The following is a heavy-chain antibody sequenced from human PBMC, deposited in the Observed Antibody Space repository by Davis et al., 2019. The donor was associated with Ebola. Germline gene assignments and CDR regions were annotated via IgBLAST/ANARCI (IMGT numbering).Heavy chain of an antibody. V-gene: IGHV3-30*02. D-gene: IGHD4-17*01. CDR2: IRYDAPNI. J-gene: IGHJ4*02. CDR1: GFTFNTYG. Sequence: PGGSLRLSCSASGFTFNTYGMHWVRQAPGKGLEWLAYIRYDAPNIYYAASVKGRFTISRDNSKNTLYLQMNSLRRDDTAIYFCAKDRYGAVYYFDYWGQGTPVTVSS. CDR3: AKDRYGAVYYFDY.